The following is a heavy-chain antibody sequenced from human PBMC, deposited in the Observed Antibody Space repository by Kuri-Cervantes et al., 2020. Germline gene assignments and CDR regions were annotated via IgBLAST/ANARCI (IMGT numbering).Heavy chain of an antibody. CDR1: GLSIYV. CDR3: AALGYCSGGSCYGYYYYYYMDV. Sequence: GGSLRLSCEVSGLSIYVRNWVRLAAGKGLEWVAVIWYDGSNKYYADSVKGRFTISRDNSKNTLYLQMNSLRAEDTAVYYCAALGYCSGGSCYGYYYYYYMDVWGKGTTVTVSS. V-gene: IGHV3-33*08. D-gene: IGHD2-15*01. CDR2: IWYDGSNK. J-gene: IGHJ6*03.